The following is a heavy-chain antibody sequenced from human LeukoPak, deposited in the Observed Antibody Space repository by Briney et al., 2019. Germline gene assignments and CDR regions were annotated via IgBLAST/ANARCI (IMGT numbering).Heavy chain of an antibody. Sequence: GGSLRLSCAASGFTFSAHYMSWIRQAPGKGLEWVSYISIDGNTIYYADSVKGRFTISRDNAKNSLYLQMNSLRAEDTAVYYCARDDIVVVPGNWFDPWGQGTLVTVSS. CDR3: ARDDIVVVPGNWFDP. CDR1: GFTFSAHY. D-gene: IGHD2-2*01. V-gene: IGHV3-11*04. J-gene: IGHJ5*02. CDR2: ISIDGNTI.